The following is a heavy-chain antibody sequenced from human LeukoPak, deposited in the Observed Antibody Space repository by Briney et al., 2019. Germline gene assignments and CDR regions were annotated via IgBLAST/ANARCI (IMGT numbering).Heavy chain of an antibody. CDR1: GGSISSGGYS. V-gene: IGHV4-30-2*01. CDR2: IYHSGST. D-gene: IGHD4-17*01. CDR3: ARFYGDYANWFDP. J-gene: IGHJ5*02. Sequence: SQTLSLTCAVSGGSISSGGYSWGWIRQPPGKGLEWIGYIYHSGSTYYNPSLKSRVTISVDRSKNQFSLKLSSVTAADTAVYYCARFYGDYANWFDPWGQGTLVTVSS.